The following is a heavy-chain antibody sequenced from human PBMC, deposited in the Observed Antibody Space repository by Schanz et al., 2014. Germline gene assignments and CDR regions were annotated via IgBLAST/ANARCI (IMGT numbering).Heavy chain of an antibody. Sequence: GPEVKEPGASVKVSCEASGYTFTSYSIHWVRQAPGQGLEWMGWINVGNGNMKYSQKFQGRVTITRDTLASTAYMEVSSLRSEDTAVYYCARSGSSNWYFFDYWGQGTLVTVSS. J-gene: IGHJ4*02. D-gene: IGHD6-13*01. CDR3: ARSGSSNWYFFDY. V-gene: IGHV1-3*01. CDR2: INVGNGNM. CDR1: GYTFTSYS.